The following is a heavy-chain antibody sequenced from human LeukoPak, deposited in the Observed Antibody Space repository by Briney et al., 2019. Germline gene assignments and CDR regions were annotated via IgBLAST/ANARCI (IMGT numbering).Heavy chain of an antibody. Sequence: GGSLSLSCEASGLTFSTYWMHWVRQAPGQGLVWVSRIDSDGNRISYVDSVKGRFTISRDNAKNTLYLQMNSLRAEDTAVYYCAGGRDSTQLYFDSWGQGTLVTVSS. V-gene: IGHV3-74*01. CDR2: IDSDGNRI. J-gene: IGHJ4*02. D-gene: IGHD2-15*01. CDR3: AGGRDSTQLYFDS. CDR1: GLTFSTYW.